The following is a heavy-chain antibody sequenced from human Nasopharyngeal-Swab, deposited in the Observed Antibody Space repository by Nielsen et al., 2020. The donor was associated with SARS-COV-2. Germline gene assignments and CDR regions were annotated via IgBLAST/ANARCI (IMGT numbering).Heavy chain of an antibody. J-gene: IGHJ4*02. V-gene: IGHV3-30-3*01. D-gene: IGHD6-13*01. CDR1: GFTFSSYA. CDR2: ISYDGSNK. CDR3: ARGSSSWYGIGGSRFPEFDY. Sequence: GESLKISCAASGFTFSSYAMHWVRQAPGKGPEWVAVISYDGSNKYYADSVKGRFTISRDNSKNTLYLQMNSLRAEDTAVYYCARGSSSWYGIGGSRFPEFDYWGQGTLVTVSS.